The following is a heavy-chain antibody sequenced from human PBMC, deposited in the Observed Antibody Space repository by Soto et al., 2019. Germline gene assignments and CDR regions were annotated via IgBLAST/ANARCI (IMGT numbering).Heavy chain of an antibody. J-gene: IGHJ5*02. D-gene: IGHD3-9*01. V-gene: IGHV3-23*01. CDR1: GFTFSSYA. Sequence: SGGSLRLSCAASGFTFSSYAMSWVRQAPGKGLEWVSAISGSGGSTYYADSVKGRFTISRDNSKNTLYLQMNSLRAEDTAVYYCAKPLYYDILTGSFFDPWGQGTLVTVSS. CDR3: AKPLYYDILTGSFFDP. CDR2: ISGSGGST.